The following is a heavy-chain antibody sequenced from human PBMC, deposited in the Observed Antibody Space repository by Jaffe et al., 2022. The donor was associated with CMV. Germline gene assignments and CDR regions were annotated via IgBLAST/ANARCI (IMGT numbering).Heavy chain of an antibody. CDR3: ARASYDDYGYPREADY. Sequence: QVQLVQSGAEVKKPGASVKLSCKASGYTFTKYYIYWVRQAPGQGLEWMGLINPSGGSTRYAQKFQGRVTMTRDTSTSTVYMSLSGLRSEDTAVYYCARASYDDYGYPREADYWGQGTLVTVSS. J-gene: IGHJ4*02. CDR1: GYTFTKYY. D-gene: IGHD3-16*01. V-gene: IGHV1-46*01. CDR2: INPSGGST.